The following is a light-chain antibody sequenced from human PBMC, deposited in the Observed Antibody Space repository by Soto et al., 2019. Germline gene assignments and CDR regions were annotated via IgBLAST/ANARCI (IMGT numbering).Light chain of an antibody. CDR2: TNN. Sequence: VVTQPPSASATPGQRFTISCSGSNSNIGTNTVNWYQQLPGTAPRLLIYTNNQRPSGVPQRFSGSKTGTYASLAIGGLQSEDGADYYCAAWDDSLGAYVFGTGTKVTVL. J-gene: IGLJ1*01. V-gene: IGLV1-44*01. CDR3: AAWDDSLGAYV. CDR1: NSNIGTNT.